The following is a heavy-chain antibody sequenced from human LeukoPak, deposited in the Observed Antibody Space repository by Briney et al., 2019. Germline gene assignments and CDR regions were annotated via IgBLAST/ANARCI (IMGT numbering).Heavy chain of an antibody. D-gene: IGHD5-18*01. V-gene: IGHV3-23*01. CDR1: GFTFSSYV. J-gene: IGHJ4*02. Sequence: GGSLRLSCAASGFTFSSYVMSWVRQAPGKGLEWVSGISGGGGSRYYADSVKGRFTISRDNSKNTLYLQMNSLRAEDTAVYYCAKQSGYSYDPKYYFDYWGQGTLVTVSS. CDR2: ISGGGGSR. CDR3: AKQSGYSYDPKYYFDY.